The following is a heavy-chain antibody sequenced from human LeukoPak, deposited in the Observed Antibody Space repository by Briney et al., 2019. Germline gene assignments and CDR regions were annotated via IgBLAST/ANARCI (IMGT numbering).Heavy chain of an antibody. J-gene: IGHJ3*02. CDR3: ARDYLGGRWFGVKYAFDI. CDR2: IYTSGST. V-gene: IGHV4-4*07. Sequence: PSEALSLTCTGSGGSINRYYWSLIGQPAGKGLEWIGRIYTSGSTSYNPSLNSRVTISLGTSKNQYSLKLSSVTAADTGVYSCARDYLGGRWFGVKYAFDIWGQGTMVTVSS. CDR1: GGSINRYY. D-gene: IGHD3-10*01.